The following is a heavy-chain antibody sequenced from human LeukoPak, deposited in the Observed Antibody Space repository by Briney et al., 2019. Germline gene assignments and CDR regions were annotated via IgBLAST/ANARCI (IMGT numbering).Heavy chain of an antibody. D-gene: IGHD6-19*01. CDR1: GGSISSYY. J-gene: IGHJ4*02. Sequence: SETLSLTCTVFGGSISSYYWSWIRQPPGEGLEWIGYIYYSGSTNYNPSLKSRVTISVDTSKNQFSLKLSSVTAADTAVYYCARERYSSGWYDYRGQGTLVTVSS. CDR3: ARERYSSGWYDY. V-gene: IGHV4-59*01. CDR2: IYYSGST.